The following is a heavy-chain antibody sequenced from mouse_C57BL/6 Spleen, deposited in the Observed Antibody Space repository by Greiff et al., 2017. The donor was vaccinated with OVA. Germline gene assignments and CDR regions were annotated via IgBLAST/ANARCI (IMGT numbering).Heavy chain of an antibody. Sequence: VQVVESGPGLVAPSQSLSITCTVSGISLTSYGVHWVRQPPGKGLEWLVVIWSDGSTTYNSALKSRLSISKDNSKSQVFLKMNSLQTDDTAMYYCARHYYGSSYGGYFDVWGTGTTVTVSS. D-gene: IGHD1-1*01. V-gene: IGHV2-6-1*01. CDR3: ARHYYGSSYGGYFDV. CDR1: GISLTSYG. CDR2: IWSDGST. J-gene: IGHJ1*03.